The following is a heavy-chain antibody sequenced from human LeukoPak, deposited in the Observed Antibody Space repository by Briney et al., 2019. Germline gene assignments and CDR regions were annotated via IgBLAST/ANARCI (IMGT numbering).Heavy chain of an antibody. CDR3: AKSLRITIFGVVALFDY. D-gene: IGHD3-3*01. J-gene: IGHJ4*02. CDR1: GFTFSSYA. V-gene: IGHV3-23*01. CDR2: ISGSGSST. Sequence: GGSLRLSCAASGFTFSSYAMSWVRQAPGKGLEWVSAISGSGSSTYYADSVKGRFTISRDNSKNTLYLQMNSLRAEDTAVYYCAKSLRITIFGVVALFDYWGQGTLVTVSS.